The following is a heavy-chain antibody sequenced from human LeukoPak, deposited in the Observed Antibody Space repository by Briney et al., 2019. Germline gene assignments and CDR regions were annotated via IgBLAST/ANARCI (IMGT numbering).Heavy chain of an antibody. CDR3: ARVVGRYYDSSGIWFDP. Sequence: PSETLSLTCAVYGGSFSGHDWSWIRQPPGKGLEWIGEIKHSGSTNYNPSLKCRVTISVDTSKNQFTLKLSSVTAAATAVYHCARVVGRYYDSSGIWFDPWGQGTLVTVSS. D-gene: IGHD3-22*01. CDR2: IKHSGST. J-gene: IGHJ5*02. CDR1: GGSFSGHD. V-gene: IGHV4-34*01.